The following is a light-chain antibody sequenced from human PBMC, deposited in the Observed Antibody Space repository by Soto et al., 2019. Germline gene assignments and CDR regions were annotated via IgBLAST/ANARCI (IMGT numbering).Light chain of an antibody. J-gene: IGLJ2*01. CDR1: SSHIGAGYE. Sequence: QAVVTQPPSVSGAPGQRVVLFFTGSSSHIGAGYEVHWYQQVPGTSPTLLIQGNFNRPSGVPDRFSGSTSDTSASLASTGLQAEDEADYDCQSFDSSLGGVVFGGGTKLTVL. V-gene: IGLV1-40*01. CDR2: GNF. CDR3: QSFDSSLGGVV.